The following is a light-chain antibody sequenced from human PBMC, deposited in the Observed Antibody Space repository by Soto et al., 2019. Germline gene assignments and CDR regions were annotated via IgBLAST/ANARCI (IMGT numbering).Light chain of an antibody. V-gene: IGKV3-11*01. Sequence: EIVLTQSPATLSLSPWERATLSCRASQSVSSYLAWYQQKPGQAPRLLIYDASNRATGIPARFSGSGSGTDFTLTISSLEPEDFAVYYCQQYNNWPPLTFGPGTKVDIK. CDR1: QSVSSY. J-gene: IGKJ3*01. CDR3: QQYNNWPPLT. CDR2: DAS.